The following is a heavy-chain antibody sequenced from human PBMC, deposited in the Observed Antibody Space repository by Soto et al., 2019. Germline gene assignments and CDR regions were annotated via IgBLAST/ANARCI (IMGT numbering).Heavy chain of an antibody. CDR1: GYSFTTYW. V-gene: IGHV5-51*01. CDR2: IYPGDSDT. D-gene: IGHD1-1*01. CDR3: ARHKRPMGSVYTREVYYYYYGMDV. J-gene: IGHJ6*02. Sequence: PGESLKISCKGSGYSFTTYWIGWVRQMPGKGLEWMGIIYPGDSDTRYSPSFRGQVTISADRSLNTAYLQWSSLKASDTAIYYCARHKRPMGSVYTREVYYYYYGMDVWGQGTTVTVSS.